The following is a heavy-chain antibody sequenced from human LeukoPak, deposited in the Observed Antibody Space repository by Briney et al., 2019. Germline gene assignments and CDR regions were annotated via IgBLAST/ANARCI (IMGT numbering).Heavy chain of an antibody. J-gene: IGHJ4*02. CDR2: IYYSGT. Sequence: SETLSLTCTVSGGSISTYYWSWIRQPPGKGLEWIGYIYYSGTTYNPSLESRVTMSEDTSKNQFSLKLSSVTAADTAVYYCARYDSSAYMFYYWGRGTLVTVSS. D-gene: IGHD3-22*01. V-gene: IGHV4-59*01. CDR1: GGSISTYY. CDR3: ARYDSSAYMFYY.